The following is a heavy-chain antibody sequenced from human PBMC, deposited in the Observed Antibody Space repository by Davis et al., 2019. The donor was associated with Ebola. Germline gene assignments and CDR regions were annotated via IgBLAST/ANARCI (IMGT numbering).Heavy chain of an antibody. J-gene: IGHJ3*02. D-gene: IGHD3-16*02. CDR2: IGTAGDT. CDR3: ARGGFGGVIVGDAFDI. CDR1: GFTFSAYD. V-gene: IGHV3-13*01. Sequence: GESLKISCAASGFTFSAYDMHWVRQPTGKGLEWVSGIGTAGDTYYPGSVKGRFTISRENAKNSLYLQMNSLRAGDTAVYYCARGGFGGVIVGDAFDIWGQGTMVTVSS.